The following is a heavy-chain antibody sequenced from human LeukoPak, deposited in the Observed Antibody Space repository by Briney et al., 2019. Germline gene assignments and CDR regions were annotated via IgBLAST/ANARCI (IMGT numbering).Heavy chain of an antibody. D-gene: IGHD3-22*01. V-gene: IGHV4-59*08. Sequence: SETLSLTCTVSGGSISSYYWSWIRQPPGKGLEWKGLEWIGYIYYSGSTNYNPSLKSRVTVSVDTSKNEFSLKLSSVAAADTAVYYCARSEDYYDSSGYSIYFDYWGQGTLVTVSS. CDR3: ARSEDYYDSSGYSIYFDY. CDR1: GGSISSYY. J-gene: IGHJ4*02. CDR2: IYYSGST.